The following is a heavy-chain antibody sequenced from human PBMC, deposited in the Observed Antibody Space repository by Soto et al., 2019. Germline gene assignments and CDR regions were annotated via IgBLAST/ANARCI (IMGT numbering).Heavy chain of an antibody. J-gene: IGHJ6*02. CDR2: ITAYNGNT. Sequence: QVQLVQSGAEVKKPGASVKVSCKASGYTFTSYGISWVRQAPGQGLEWMGWITAYNGNTNYAQKLQGRATMTTDTSTSTACMELRRLRSDDTAVYYCARESFCSGGSCPYYYHGMDVWGQGTTVTVSS. D-gene: IGHD2-15*01. CDR3: ARESFCSGGSCPYYYHGMDV. CDR1: GYTFTSYG. V-gene: IGHV1-18*01.